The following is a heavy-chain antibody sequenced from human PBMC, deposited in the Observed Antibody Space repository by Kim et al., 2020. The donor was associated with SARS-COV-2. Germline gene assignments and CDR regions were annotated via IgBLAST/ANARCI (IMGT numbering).Heavy chain of an antibody. Sequence: SETLSLTCTVSGGSISSRNYYWGWIRQPPGKGLEWIGSIYYSGSTYYNPSLKSRVTISVDTSKNQFSLKLTSVTAADTAVYYCAGSWFSFDSWGQGTLVT. CDR2: IYYSGST. CDR3: AGSWFSFDS. J-gene: IGHJ4*02. V-gene: IGHV4-39*01. D-gene: IGHD6-13*01. CDR1: GGSISSRNYY.